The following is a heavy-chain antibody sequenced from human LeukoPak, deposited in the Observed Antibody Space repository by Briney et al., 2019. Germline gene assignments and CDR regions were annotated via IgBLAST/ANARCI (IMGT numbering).Heavy chain of an antibody. Sequence: SETLSLTCTVSGGSISSYYWSWIRQPPGKGLEWIEYIYYSGSTNYNPSLKSRVTISVDTSKNQFSLKLSSVTAADTAVYYCARHESGEYFQHWGQGTLVTVSS. CDR2: IYYSGST. CDR1: GGSISSYY. CDR3: ARHESGEYFQH. V-gene: IGHV4-59*08. J-gene: IGHJ1*01.